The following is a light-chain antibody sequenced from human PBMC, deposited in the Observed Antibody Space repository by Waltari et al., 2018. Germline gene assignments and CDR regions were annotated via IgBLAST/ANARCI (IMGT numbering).Light chain of an antibody. V-gene: IGLV2-14*03. CDR2: DVT. CDR1: SSDVGGFNY. J-gene: IGLJ2*01. Sequence: QSALTQPASVSGSPGQSITISCTGTSSDVGGFNYVSWFQQHPGKAPQLILFDVTNRPSGVSNRFSGSKSGHTASLTISGLQADDEAHYFCNSYSDSNSLVVFGGGTRLTVL. CDR3: NSYSDSNSLVV.